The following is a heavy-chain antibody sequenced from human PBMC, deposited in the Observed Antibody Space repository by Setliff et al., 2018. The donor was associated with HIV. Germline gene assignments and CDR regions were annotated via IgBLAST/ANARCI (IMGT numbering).Heavy chain of an antibody. Sequence: PSETLSLTCSVSDGSMTSGSYYWGWIRQPPGKGLGWIGSVYYSGTTYYNPSLKSRLRMSVDTSKNQFTLKVISMTAADTAVYYCARLSCSSNSCPFDYWVQGTLVTVSS. CDR2: VYYSGTT. CDR3: ARLSCSSNSCPFDY. J-gene: IGHJ4*02. CDR1: DGSMTSGSYY. V-gene: IGHV4-39*06. D-gene: IGHD2-2*01.